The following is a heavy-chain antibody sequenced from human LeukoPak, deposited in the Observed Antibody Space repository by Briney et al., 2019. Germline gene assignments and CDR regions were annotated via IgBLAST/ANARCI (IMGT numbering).Heavy chain of an antibody. CDR3: TRERLVVVTTSYYYGMDV. CDR2: IRNKAYGGTT. D-gene: IGHD2-21*02. CDR1: GLIFGDYA. V-gene: IGHV3-49*04. Sequence: GESLQISCTASGLIFGDYAMSWVRQAPGKGLEWVGFIRNKAYGGTTEYAASVKGRVSISRDDSKSIAYLQMNSLKTEDTAVYYCTRERLVVVTTSYYYGMDVWGQGTTVTVSS. J-gene: IGHJ6*02.